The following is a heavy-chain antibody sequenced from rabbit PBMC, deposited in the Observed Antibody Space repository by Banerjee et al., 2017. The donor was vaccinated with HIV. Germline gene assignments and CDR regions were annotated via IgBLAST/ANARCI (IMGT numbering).Heavy chain of an antibody. V-gene: IGHV1S45*01. J-gene: IGHJ4*01. D-gene: IGHD4-1*01. CDR2: INTSSGNT. Sequence: QEQLEESGGDLVKPAGSLTLTCTAYGFYFSNKCVMCWGSQAPGKGLEWIGCINTSSGNTVYASWAKGRFTISKASSTTVTLQMTSLTAADTATYFCARDLAGVIGGNFNLWGQGTLVTVS. CDR3: ARDLAGVIGGNFNL. CDR1: GFYFSNKCV.